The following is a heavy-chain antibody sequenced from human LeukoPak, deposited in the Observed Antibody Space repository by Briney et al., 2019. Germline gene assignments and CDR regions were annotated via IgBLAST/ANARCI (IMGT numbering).Heavy chain of an antibody. Sequence: SETLSLTCAVSGYSISSGYYWGWIRQPPGKGLEWIGSIYHSGSTYYNPSLKSRVTISVDTSKNQFSLKLSSVTAADTAVYYCARTDFWSGYYRNFDYWGQGTLDTVSS. CDR3: ARTDFWSGYYRNFDY. J-gene: IGHJ4*02. CDR2: IYHSGST. CDR1: GYSISSGYY. D-gene: IGHD3-3*01. V-gene: IGHV4-38-2*01.